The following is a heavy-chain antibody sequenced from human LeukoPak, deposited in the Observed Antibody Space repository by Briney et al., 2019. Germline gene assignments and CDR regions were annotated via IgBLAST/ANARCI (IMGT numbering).Heavy chain of an antibody. D-gene: IGHD6-13*01. CDR2: FDPEDGET. Sequence: GASVKVSCKVSGYTLTELSMHWVRQAPGKGLEWMGGFDPEDGETIYAQKFQGRVTMTEDTSTDTAYMELSSLRSEDTAVYYCAIAAAGTKFFDYWGQGTLVTVSS. J-gene: IGHJ4*02. CDR3: AIAAAGTKFFDY. V-gene: IGHV1-24*01. CDR1: GYTLTELS.